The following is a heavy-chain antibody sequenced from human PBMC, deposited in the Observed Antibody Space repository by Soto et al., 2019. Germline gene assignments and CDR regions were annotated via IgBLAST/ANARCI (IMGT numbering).Heavy chain of an antibody. CDR3: AGNRTGSSYDAFNI. D-gene: IGHD3-9*01. J-gene: IGHJ3*02. CDR2: LSYSGST. CDR1: GDSININSYF. Sequence: SETLSLTCTVSGDSININSYFWGWTRQPPGKGLEWIGSLSYSGSTYYNPALKSRVTVSVDTSKKQFSLNLSSLTAADTAVYYCAGNRTGSSYDAFNICGQGTMVTV. V-gene: IGHV4-39*01.